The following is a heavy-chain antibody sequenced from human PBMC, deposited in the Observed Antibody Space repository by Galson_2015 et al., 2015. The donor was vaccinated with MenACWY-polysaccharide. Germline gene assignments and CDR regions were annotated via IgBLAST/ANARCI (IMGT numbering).Heavy chain of an antibody. Sequence: SLRLSCAASGFTFSTYWMHWVRQAPGKGLVRVSRIKSDGSSTNYADSVKGRFTISRDNAKNTLYLQMNSPRAEDTALYYCARGYSAYDWGQGTLVTVSA. V-gene: IGHV3-74*01. J-gene: IGHJ4*02. CDR1: GFTFSTYW. CDR3: ARGYSAYD. CDR2: IKSDGSST. D-gene: IGHD5-12*01.